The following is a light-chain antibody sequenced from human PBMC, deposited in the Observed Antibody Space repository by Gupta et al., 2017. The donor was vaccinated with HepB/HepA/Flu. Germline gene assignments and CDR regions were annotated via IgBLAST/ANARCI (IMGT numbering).Light chain of an antibody. J-gene: IGKJ2*01. CDR3: LQYDNLPAYT. V-gene: IGKV1-33*01. CDR1: QDISNY. CDR2: DAS. Sequence: DIQMTQSPSSLSASVGDRVTITCQASQDISNYLNWYQQKPGKAPKLLIYDASNLETGVPSRFSGSGSGTDFTFTISSLQPEDIATYYCLQYDNLPAYTFGQGTKLEIK.